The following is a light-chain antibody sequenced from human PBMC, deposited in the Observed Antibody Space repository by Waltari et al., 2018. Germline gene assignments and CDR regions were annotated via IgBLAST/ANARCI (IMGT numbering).Light chain of an antibody. CDR1: KLGDKY. CDR3: QAWDSSTGV. CDR2: QDS. J-gene: IGLJ1*01. Sequence: SYELTQPPSVSVSPGQTASITCPGDKLGDKYASWYQQKAGQSPVLIIYQDSKRPSGIPERFSDFNSGNTATLTISGTQAMDEADYYCQAWDSSTGVFGTGTKVTVL. V-gene: IGLV3-1*01.